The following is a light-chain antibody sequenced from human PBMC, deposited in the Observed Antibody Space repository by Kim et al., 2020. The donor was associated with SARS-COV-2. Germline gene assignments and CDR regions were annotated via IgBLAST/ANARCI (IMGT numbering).Light chain of an antibody. V-gene: IGKV3-20*01. J-gene: IGKJ1*01. Sequence: SPGESATLSCRASQSVRSSYLAWYQQKPGQAPRLFMYDASTRATGIPDRFSGSGSGTDFTLTISRLEPEDFAVYYCQQYAGLPRTFGQGTKVDIK. CDR1: QSVRSSY. CDR3: QQYAGLPRT. CDR2: DAS.